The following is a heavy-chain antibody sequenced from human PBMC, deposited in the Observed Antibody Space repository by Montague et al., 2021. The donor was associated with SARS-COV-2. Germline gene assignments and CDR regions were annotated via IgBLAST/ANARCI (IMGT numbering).Heavy chain of an antibody. D-gene: IGHD3-9*01. CDR3: ARDLTGTLYYGMDV. J-gene: IGHJ6*02. CDR2: ISYDGSNK. V-gene: IGHV3-30-3*01. Sequence: SLRLSCAASGFTFSRYAMHWVRQAPGKGLEWVAVISYDGSNKYYADSVKGRFTISRDNSKNTLYLQMNSLRAEDTAVYYCARDLTGTLYYGMDVWGQGTTVTVSS. CDR1: GFTFSRYA.